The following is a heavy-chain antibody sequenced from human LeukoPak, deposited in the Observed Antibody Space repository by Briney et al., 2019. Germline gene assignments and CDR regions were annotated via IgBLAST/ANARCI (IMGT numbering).Heavy chain of an antibody. CDR3: ARDGRYYDILTGPWYGMDV. CDR1: GGSISSYY. Sequence: SETLSLTCTVSGGSISSYYWSWIRQPPGKGLEWIGYIYYSGSTNYNPSLKSRATISVDTSKNQFSLKLSSVTAADTAVYYCARDGRYYDILTGPWYGMDVWGQGTTVTVSS. D-gene: IGHD3-9*01. J-gene: IGHJ6*02. CDR2: IYYSGST. V-gene: IGHV4-59*01.